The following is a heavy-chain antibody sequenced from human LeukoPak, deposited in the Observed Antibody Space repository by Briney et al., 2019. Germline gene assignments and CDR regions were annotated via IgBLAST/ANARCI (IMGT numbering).Heavy chain of an antibody. V-gene: IGHV4-59*01. CDR2: IYYSGST. Sequence: PSETLSLTCAVYGGSFSGYYWSWIRQPPGKGLEWIGYIYYSGSTNYNPSLKSRVTISVDTSKNQFSLKLSSVTAADTAVYYCARGPRSGYDPLPIDYWGQGTLVTVSS. CDR1: GGSFSGYY. J-gene: IGHJ4*02. D-gene: IGHD5-12*01. CDR3: ARGPRSGYDPLPIDY.